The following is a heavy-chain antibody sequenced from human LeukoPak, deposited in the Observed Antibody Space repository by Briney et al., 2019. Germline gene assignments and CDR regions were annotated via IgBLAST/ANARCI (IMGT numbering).Heavy chain of an antibody. CDR3: AKGVSSSWTFDC. D-gene: IGHD6-13*01. Sequence: GGSLRLSCAASGFTFSSYAMSWVRQAPGKGLEWVSTISGSGGGTFYADSVKGRFTISRDNSKNTLYLQMNSLRAEDTAVYYCAKGVSSSWTFDCWGQGTLVTVSS. J-gene: IGHJ4*02. CDR1: GFTFSSYA. V-gene: IGHV3-23*01. CDR2: ISGSGGGT.